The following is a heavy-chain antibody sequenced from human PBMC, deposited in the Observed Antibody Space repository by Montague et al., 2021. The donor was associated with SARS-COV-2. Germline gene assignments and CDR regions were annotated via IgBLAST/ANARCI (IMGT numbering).Heavy chain of an antibody. D-gene: IGHD3-22*01. V-gene: IGHV3-23*01. CDR3: ARDLGRSAYSPYFDC. Sequence: SLRLSCAASGFTFPTSGMAWVRQAPGKGLEWVSGISGSGFSTYYTDSVKGRFTISRDNSKNTVSLQMTSLRSEDTAVYYCARDLGRSAYSPYFDCWGHGTLVTVSS. CDR2: ISGSGFST. J-gene: IGHJ4*01. CDR1: GFTFPTSG.